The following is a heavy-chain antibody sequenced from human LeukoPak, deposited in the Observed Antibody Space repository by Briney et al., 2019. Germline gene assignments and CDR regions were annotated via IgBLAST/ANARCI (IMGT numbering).Heavy chain of an antibody. J-gene: IGHJ3*01. V-gene: IGHV3-7*03. D-gene: IGHD6-6*01. CDR2: INSDGSEG. Sequence: GGSLRLSCVASGFIVSNNYMSWVRQAPGKGLEWVASINSDGSEGYYADVVKGRFTISRDNAKNSLYLQINSLRAEDTAVYYCARSSYSSSSSVWGQGTMVTVSS. CDR3: ARSSYSSSSSV. CDR1: GFIVSNNY.